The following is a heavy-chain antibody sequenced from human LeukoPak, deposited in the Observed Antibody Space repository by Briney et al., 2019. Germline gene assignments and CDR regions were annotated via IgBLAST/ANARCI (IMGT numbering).Heavy chain of an antibody. V-gene: IGHV4-59*12. Sequence: PSETLSLTCTVSGGSINSYYWSWIRQSPGKRLQWIGYIYYSGSTNYNPSLKSRVSMSIDTSKNHFSLKLSSVTAADTAVYYCARLLVRGVSYPYYFMDVWAKGTTVIVSS. D-gene: IGHD3-10*01. CDR2: IYYSGST. CDR3: ARLLVRGVSYPYYFMDV. J-gene: IGHJ6*03. CDR1: GGSINSYY.